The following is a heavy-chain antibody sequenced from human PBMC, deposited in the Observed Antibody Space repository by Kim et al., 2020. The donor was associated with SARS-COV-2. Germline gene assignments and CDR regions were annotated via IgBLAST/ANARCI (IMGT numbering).Heavy chain of an antibody. J-gene: IGHJ4*02. CDR3: ARGASAIVTLYY. V-gene: IGHV6-1*01. D-gene: IGHD1-26*01. Sequence: DYAISVRSRITISPDTSKNQISLQLNSVTPEDTAVYYCARGASAIVTLYYWGRGTLVTVSS.